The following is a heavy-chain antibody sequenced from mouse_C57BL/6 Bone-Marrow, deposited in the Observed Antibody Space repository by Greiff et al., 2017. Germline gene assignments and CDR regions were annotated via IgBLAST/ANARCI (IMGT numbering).Heavy chain of an antibody. CDR2: FYPGSGSI. CDR3: ASCPYYYGSSFYAMDY. D-gene: IGHD1-1*01. J-gene: IGHJ4*01. CDR1: GYTFTEYT. Sequence: QVQLQQSGAELVKPGASVKLSCKASGYTFTEYTIHWVKQRSGQGLEWIGWFYPGSGSIKYNEKFKDKATLTADKSSSTVYMELSRLTSEDSAVYFCASCPYYYGSSFYAMDYWGQGTSVTVSS. V-gene: IGHV1-62-2*01.